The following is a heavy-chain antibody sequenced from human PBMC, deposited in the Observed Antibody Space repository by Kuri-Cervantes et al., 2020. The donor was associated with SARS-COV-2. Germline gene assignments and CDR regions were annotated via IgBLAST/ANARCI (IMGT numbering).Heavy chain of an antibody. V-gene: IGHV3-53*01. CDR1: GFTVSSNY. J-gene: IGHJ4*02. CDR2: IYSGGST. CDR3: AKDPNWDY. D-gene: IGHD1-1*01. Sequence: GESLKISCAASGFTVSSNYMSWVRQAPGKGLEWVSVIYSGGSTYYADSVKGRFTISRDNSKNTLYLQMNSLRAEDTAVYYCAKDPNWDYWGQGTLVTVSS.